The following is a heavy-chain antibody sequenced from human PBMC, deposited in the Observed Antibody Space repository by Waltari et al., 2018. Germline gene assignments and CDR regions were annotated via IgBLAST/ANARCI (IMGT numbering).Heavy chain of an antibody. CDR3: IKGGTSFDW. V-gene: IGHV3-30*02. Sequence: QVQVVDSGGGVVQPGGSPRLSCAASGFTFSLHDMQWVRQAPGKGLEWVAFIRNDGGNAYYADSAKGRFTISRDNSKNMVYLQMNSLRPEDTAMYFCIKGGTSFDWWGQGTLVTVSS. D-gene: IGHD1-26*01. CDR1: GFTFSLHD. J-gene: IGHJ4*02. CDR2: IRNDGGNA.